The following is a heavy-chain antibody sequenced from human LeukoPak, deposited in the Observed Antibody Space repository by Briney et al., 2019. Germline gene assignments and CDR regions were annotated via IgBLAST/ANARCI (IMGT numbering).Heavy chain of an antibody. J-gene: IGHJ1*01. CDR2: ISYVGSNK. Sequence: GGSLRLSCAASGFTFSSYAMHWVRQAPGKGLEWVAVISYVGSNKYYADSVKGRFTISRDNSKNTLYLQMNSLRAEDTAVYYCARDSEIGYCSSTSCFEYFQHWGQGTLVTVSS. CDR3: ARDSEIGYCSSTSCFEYFQH. V-gene: IGHV3-30*04. CDR1: GFTFSSYA. D-gene: IGHD2-2*01.